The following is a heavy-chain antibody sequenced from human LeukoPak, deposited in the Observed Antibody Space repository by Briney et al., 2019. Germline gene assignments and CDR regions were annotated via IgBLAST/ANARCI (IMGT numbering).Heavy chain of an antibody. V-gene: IGHV1-69*13. CDR2: IIPIFGTA. D-gene: IGHD3-22*01. Sequence: GASVKVSFKASGGTFSSYAISWVRQAPGQGLEWMGGIIPIFGTANYAQKFQGRVTITADESTSTAYMELSSLRSEDTAVYYCAREAYYDSRHFDYWGQGTLVTVSS. CDR3: AREAYYDSRHFDY. CDR1: GGTFSSYA. J-gene: IGHJ4*02.